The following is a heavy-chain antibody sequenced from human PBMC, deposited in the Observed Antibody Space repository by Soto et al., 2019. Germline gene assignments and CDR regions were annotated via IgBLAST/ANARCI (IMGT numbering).Heavy chain of an antibody. CDR2: INHSGST. V-gene: IGHV4-34*01. Sequence: KTSETLSLTCAVYGGSFSGYYWSWIRQPPGKGLEWIGEINHSGSTNYNPSLKSRVTISVDTSKNQFSLKLSSVTAADTAVYYCARVSYSSSWYFVGATGYGMDVWGQGTTVTVSS. J-gene: IGHJ6*02. CDR3: ARVSYSSSWYFVGATGYGMDV. D-gene: IGHD6-13*01. CDR1: GGSFSGYY.